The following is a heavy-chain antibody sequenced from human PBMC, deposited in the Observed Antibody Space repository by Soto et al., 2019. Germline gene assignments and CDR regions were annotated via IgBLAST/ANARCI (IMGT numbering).Heavy chain of an antibody. CDR1: GFTFSSYA. CDR3: ARGRHYDFWSGYSADY. D-gene: IGHD3-3*01. Sequence: QVQLVASGGGVVQPGRSLRLSCAASGFTFSSYAMHWVRQAPGKGLEWVAVISYDGSNKYYADSVKGRFTISRDNSKNTLYLQMNSLRAEDTAVYYCARGRHYDFWSGYSADYWGQGTLVTVSS. V-gene: IGHV3-30-3*01. CDR2: ISYDGSNK. J-gene: IGHJ4*02.